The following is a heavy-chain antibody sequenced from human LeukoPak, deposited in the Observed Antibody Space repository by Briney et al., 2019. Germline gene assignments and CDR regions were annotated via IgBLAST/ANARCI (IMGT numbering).Heavy chain of an antibody. J-gene: IGHJ6*02. D-gene: IGHD3-22*01. CDR2: ISAKNGNT. CDR3: ARGSGYYDSSGYYYYYGMDV. CDR1: GYTFTSYG. V-gene: IGHV1-18*01. Sequence: ASVKVSCKASGYTFTSYGISWVRQATGQGLEWMGWISAKNGNTNYAQKVQGRVTMTTDTSTSTAYMELRSLRSDDTAVYYCARGSGYYDSSGYYYYYGMDVWGQGTTVTVSS.